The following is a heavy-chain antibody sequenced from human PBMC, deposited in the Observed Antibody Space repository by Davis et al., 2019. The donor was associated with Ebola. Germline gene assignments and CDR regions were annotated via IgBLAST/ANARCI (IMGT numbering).Heavy chain of an antibody. J-gene: IGHJ5*02. CDR3: ARDHGYNRFDP. Sequence: GESLKISCAASGFTFSDYYMSWIRQAPGKGLEWVSYISSSGSTIYYADSVKGRFTISRDNAKNSLYLQMNSLRTEDTALYYCARDHGYNRFDPWGQGTLVTVSS. CDR1: GFTFSDYY. V-gene: IGHV3-11*01. CDR2: ISSSGSTI.